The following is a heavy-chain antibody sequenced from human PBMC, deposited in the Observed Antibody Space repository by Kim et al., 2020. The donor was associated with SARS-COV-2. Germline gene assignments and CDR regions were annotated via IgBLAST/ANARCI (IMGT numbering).Heavy chain of an antibody. CDR3: ARLESSGFDYMDV. V-gene: IGHV4-39*01. J-gene: IGHJ6*03. D-gene: IGHD6-19*01. Sequence: YYNPSLKGRVTISVDTSKNQFYLKLSSVTAADTAVYYCARLESSGFDYMDVWGKGTTVTVSS.